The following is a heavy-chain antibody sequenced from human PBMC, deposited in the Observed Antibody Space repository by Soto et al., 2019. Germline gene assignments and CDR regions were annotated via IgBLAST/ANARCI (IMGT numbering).Heavy chain of an antibody. CDR1: GFTFSSYS. J-gene: IGHJ4*02. Sequence: GGSLRLSCAASGFTFSSYSMNWVRQAPGKGLEWVSSISSSSSYIYYADSVKGRFTISRDNAKNSLYLQMNSLRAEDTAVYYCARETSGYDYYSGWSDWGQGTLVTVSS. V-gene: IGHV3-21*01. D-gene: IGHD5-12*01. CDR2: ISSSSSYI. CDR3: ARETSGYDYYSGWSD.